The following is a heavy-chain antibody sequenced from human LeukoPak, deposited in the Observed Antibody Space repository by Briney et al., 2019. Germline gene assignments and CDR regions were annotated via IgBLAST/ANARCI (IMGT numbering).Heavy chain of an antibody. J-gene: IGHJ4*02. CDR3: AKDYHDYYDSNPSFGY. V-gene: IGHV3-21*04. CDR1: GFTFSSYS. D-gene: IGHD3-22*01. Sequence: GGSLRLSCGASGFTFSSYSMNWVRQAPGKGLEWVSSISSSSSYIYYADSVKGRFTISRDNAKNSLYLQMNSLRAEDTAVYYCAKDYHDYYDSNPSFGYWGQGTLVTVSS. CDR2: ISSSSSYI.